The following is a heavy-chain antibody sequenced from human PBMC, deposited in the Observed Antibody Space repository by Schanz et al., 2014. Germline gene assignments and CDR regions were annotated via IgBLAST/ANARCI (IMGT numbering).Heavy chain of an antibody. J-gene: IGHJ3*02. Sequence: QVQLVQSGAEVRKPGASVKVSCKASGGTFSTYPINWLRQAPGQGLEWMGWISAYNGHTVYAQKLQGRVTLTTDTSTNTAYMELNSMRSDDTAGYCCTRGGGPEDVFDIWGQGTILTVSS. V-gene: IGHV1-18*04. CDR3: TRGGGPEDVFDI. D-gene: IGHD5-12*01. CDR2: ISAYNGHT. CDR1: GGTFSTYP.